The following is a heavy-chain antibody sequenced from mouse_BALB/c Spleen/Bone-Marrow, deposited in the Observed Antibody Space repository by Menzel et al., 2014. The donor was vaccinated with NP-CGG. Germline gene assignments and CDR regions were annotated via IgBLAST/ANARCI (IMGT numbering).Heavy chain of an antibody. CDR3: TRWLPYAMDY. D-gene: IGHD2-2*01. J-gene: IGHJ4*01. V-gene: IGHV1-69*02. Sequence: QVQVKQSGVELVRPGPSVKLPCKASGYTFTNYWINWVKQRPGQGLEWIGNIYPPDSYTNYNQKFKDRATLTVDKSSSTAYMQLSSPTSEDSAVYYCTRWLPYAMDYWSQGTSVSVSS. CDR1: GYTFTNYW. CDR2: IYPPDSYT.